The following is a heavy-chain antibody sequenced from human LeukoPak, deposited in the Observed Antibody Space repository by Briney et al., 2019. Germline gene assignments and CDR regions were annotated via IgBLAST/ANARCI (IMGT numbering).Heavy chain of an antibody. D-gene: IGHD6-13*01. CDR3: AKSSVASGTSSLDY. CDR2: ISGSGGTT. CDR1: GFTFSGYP. J-gene: IGHJ4*02. Sequence: PGGSLRLSCAASGFTFSGYPMIWVRQAPGKGLEWVSTISGSGGTTYYADSVKGRFTISRDNSKNTLYLQMNSLRAEDTAVYYCAKSSVASGTSSLDYWGQGTLVTVS. V-gene: IGHV3-23*01.